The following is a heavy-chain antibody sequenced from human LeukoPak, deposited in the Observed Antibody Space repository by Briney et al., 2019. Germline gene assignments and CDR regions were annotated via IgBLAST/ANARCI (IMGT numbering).Heavy chain of an antibody. CDR2: INQDGSEK. D-gene: IGHD2-15*01. J-gene: IGHJ4*02. V-gene: IGHV3-7*03. CDR1: GFTFSSYW. CDR3: ARVYARYCSGGSCYSWLGY. Sequence: GGSLRLSCAASGFTFSSYWMTWVRQAPGKGLEWVASINQDGSEKYYVDSVKGRFTISRDNSKNTLYLQMNSLRAEDTAVYYCARVYARYCSGGSCYSWLGYWGQGTLVTVSS.